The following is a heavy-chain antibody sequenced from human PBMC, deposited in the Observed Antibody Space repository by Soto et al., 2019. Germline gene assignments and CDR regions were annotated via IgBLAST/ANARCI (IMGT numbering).Heavy chain of an antibody. V-gene: IGHV4-31*03. CDR2: ISHSGST. CDR3: ATIGVSGYLAV. D-gene: IGHD3-16*02. CDR1: GADINSGGFT. J-gene: IGHJ6*02. Sequence: SETLSLTCSVSGADINSGGFTWTWIRQHAGKGLEWLGCISHSGSTDYNPSLKSRLSISGDTSKNHFSLTLTSVTAADAAVYYCATIGVSGYLAVWGQGTTVTVSS.